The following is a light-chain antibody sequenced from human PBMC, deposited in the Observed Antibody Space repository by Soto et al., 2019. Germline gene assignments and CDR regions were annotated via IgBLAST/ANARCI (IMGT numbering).Light chain of an antibody. J-gene: IGLJ1*01. Sequence: SVLTQPXSVSGSPGQSITISCIGTSSXVGGYNYVSWYQQHPGKAPKFMIYDVSNRPSGVSNRFSGSKSGNTASLTISGLQAEDEADYYCCSYTTSNTRQIVFGTGTKVPS. CDR1: SSXVGGYNY. V-gene: IGLV2-14*01. CDR3: CSYTTSNTRQIV. CDR2: DVS.